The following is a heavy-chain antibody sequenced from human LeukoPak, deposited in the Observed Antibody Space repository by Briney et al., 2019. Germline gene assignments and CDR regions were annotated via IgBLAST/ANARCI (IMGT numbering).Heavy chain of an antibody. D-gene: IGHD5-24*01. Sequence: ASVKVSCKASGYTFTSYGISWVRQAPGQGLEWMGWISAYNGNTNYAQKLQGRVTMTTDTSTSTAYMELSSLRSEDTAVYYCARDVEMATPQVGWRAFDIWGQGTMVTVSS. J-gene: IGHJ3*02. CDR3: ARDVEMATPQVGWRAFDI. V-gene: IGHV1-18*01. CDR2: ISAYNGNT. CDR1: GYTFTSYG.